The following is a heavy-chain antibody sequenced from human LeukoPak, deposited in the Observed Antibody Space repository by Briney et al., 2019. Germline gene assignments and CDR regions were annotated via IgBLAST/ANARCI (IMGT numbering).Heavy chain of an antibody. V-gene: IGHV1-18*01. CDR3: ARGVPAAILHYCYYYMDV. D-gene: IGHD2-2*02. CDR1: GYTFTSYG. Sequence: ASVKVSCKASGYTFTSYGISWVRQAPGQGLEWMGWISAYNGNTNYAQKLQGRVTMTTDTSTSTAYMELRSLRSDDTAVYYCARGVPAAILHYCYYYMDVWGKGTTVTVSS. J-gene: IGHJ6*03. CDR2: ISAYNGNT.